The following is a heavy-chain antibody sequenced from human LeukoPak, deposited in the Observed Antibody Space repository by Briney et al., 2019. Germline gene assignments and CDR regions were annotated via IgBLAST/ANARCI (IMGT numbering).Heavy chain of an antibody. Sequence: GGSLRLSCAASGFTFSSYEMNWVRQAPGKGLEWVSYISSSGSTIYYADSVKGRFTISRDNAKNSLYLQMNSLRAEDTAVYYCARDVMIGTFDYWGQGTLVTVSS. CDR3: ARDVMIGTFDY. J-gene: IGHJ4*02. V-gene: IGHV3-48*03. CDR1: GFTFSSYE. CDR2: ISSSGSTI. D-gene: IGHD3-22*01.